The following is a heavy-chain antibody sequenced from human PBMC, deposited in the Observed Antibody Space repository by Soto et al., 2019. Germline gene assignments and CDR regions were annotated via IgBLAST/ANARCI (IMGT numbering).Heavy chain of an antibody. CDR3: ARGFGDLSYVFDF. CDR2: IWYDGSKK. Sequence: QVQLEESGGGVVQPGRSLRLSCVASGFNFRTYGMHWVRQAPGKGLEWVAIIWYDGSKKYSVDSVKGRFTISRDNSKSTLYLQMDSLRAEDTAVYYCARGFGDLSYVFDFWGLGTMVTVSS. D-gene: IGHD3-10*01. V-gene: IGHV3-33*01. J-gene: IGHJ3*01. CDR1: GFNFRTYG.